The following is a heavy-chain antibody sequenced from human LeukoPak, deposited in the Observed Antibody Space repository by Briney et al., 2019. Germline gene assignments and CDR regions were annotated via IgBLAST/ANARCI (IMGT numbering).Heavy chain of an antibody. CDR2: IYHTGDI. J-gene: IGHJ4*02. Sequence: PSETLSLTCAVSGGSISGGTYSWSWIRQPPGKGLEWIAFIYHTGDIHYNASLTGRASISIDRSQNQFSLKVTSVTVADTAVYYCARVVGRGFYLDYWGQGTLVTVSS. CDR1: GGSISGGTYS. CDR3: ARVVGRGFYLDY. V-gene: IGHV4-30-2*01. D-gene: IGHD2/OR15-2a*01.